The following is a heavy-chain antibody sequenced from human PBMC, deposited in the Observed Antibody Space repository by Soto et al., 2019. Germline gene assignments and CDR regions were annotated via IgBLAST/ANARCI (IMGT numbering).Heavy chain of an antibody. CDR1: GFIFSSYA. Sequence: GGSLRLSCAASGFIFSSYAMSWVRQVPGKGLEWVSGISGSGGSTNYADSVKGRFTISRDSSKNTLYLQMSSLRAEDTAIYYCAKDLYDILTGYDDDVFDIWGQGTMVTVSS. D-gene: IGHD3-9*01. V-gene: IGHV3-23*01. CDR3: AKDLYDILTGYDDDVFDI. CDR2: ISGSGGST. J-gene: IGHJ3*02.